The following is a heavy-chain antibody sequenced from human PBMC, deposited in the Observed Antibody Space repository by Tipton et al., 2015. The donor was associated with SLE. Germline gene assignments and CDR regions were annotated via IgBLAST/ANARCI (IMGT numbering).Heavy chain of an antibody. CDR1: GYTFSSYY. Sequence: QSGAEVKKPGASVKVSCKASGYTFSSYYISWVRQAPGQGLEWMGWINSYNGDTRYAQKLQGRVTMTTDTSTTTAYMELRSLRSDDTAVYYCALRWPDTWTTVYWGQGTLVTVSS. CDR3: ALRWPDTWTTVY. D-gene: IGHD5-12*01. V-gene: IGHV1-18*01. J-gene: IGHJ4*02. CDR2: INSYNGDT.